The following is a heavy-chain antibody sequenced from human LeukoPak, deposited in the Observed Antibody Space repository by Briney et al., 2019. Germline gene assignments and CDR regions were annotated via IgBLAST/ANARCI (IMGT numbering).Heavy chain of an antibody. CDR1: GGTFRSYG. D-gene: IGHD1-1*01. CDR2: IFPISGTT. V-gene: IGHV1-69*13. J-gene: IGHJ4*02. CDR3: ARAHRQLERLGRYYFDY. Sequence: ASVKVSCKASGGTFRSYGISWLRQAPGQGLEWMGGIFPISGTTNYAQKFQGRVTMTADESTSTAYMELSSLRSEDTAVYYCARAHRQLERLGRYYFDYWGQGTLVTVSS.